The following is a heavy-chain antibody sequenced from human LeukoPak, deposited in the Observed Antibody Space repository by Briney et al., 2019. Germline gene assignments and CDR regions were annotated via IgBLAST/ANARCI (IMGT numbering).Heavy chain of an antibody. V-gene: IGHV3-53*04. CDR1: GFTVIRNY. D-gene: IGHD3-10*01. J-gene: IGHJ6*02. Sequence: SGGSLRLSCAASGFTVIRNYMSGFGKAQGKGLKWVSLIYAGGSTYYADAVKGRFTISRHNSKNTLHLQMNSLRVEDTAVYYCATAGSSELLWDYAMDVWGQGTTVTVSS. CDR2: IYAGGST. CDR3: ATAGSSELLWDYAMDV.